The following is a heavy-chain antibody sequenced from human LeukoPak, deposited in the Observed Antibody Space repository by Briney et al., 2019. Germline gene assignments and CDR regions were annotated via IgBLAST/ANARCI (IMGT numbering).Heavy chain of an antibody. D-gene: IGHD1-1*01. J-gene: IGHJ4*02. CDR1: GGSISSSSYY. Sequence: SETLSLTCTVSGGSISSSSYYWGWIRQPPGKGLEWIGSIYYSGSTYYNPSLKSRVTISVDTSKNQFSLKLSSVTAADTAVYYCASEETTWDYWGQGTLVTVSS. CDR3: ASEETTWDY. V-gene: IGHV4-39*01. CDR2: IYYSGST.